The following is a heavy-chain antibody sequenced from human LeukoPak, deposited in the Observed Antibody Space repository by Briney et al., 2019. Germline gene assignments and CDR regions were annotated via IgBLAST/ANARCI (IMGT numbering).Heavy chain of an antibody. CDR1: GFTFSSYG. V-gene: IGHV3-30*03. J-gene: IGHJ4*02. CDR2: ISYDASNK. Sequence: PGGSLRLSCAASGFTFSSYGMHWVRQAPGKGLEGVAVISYDASNKSSPASVKARFTISRDNSNTTLYLQINSLRAEDTAVYYCARGQKPGYSYVSLVAYWGQGTLVTVSS. D-gene: IGHD5-18*01. CDR3: ARGQKPGYSYVSLVAY.